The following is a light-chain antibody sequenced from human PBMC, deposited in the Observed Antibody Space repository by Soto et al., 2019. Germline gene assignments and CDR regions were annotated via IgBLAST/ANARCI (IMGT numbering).Light chain of an antibody. V-gene: IGKV3-20*01. Sequence: EMVLTQSPGTLSLFPGQRATLSCRASQSVTSKFLAWYHQVPGQAPRLLIYGGSTRANGVPDRFSGTGSGADFILTISRLGPEDFGMYYCQQYGRSPRLTLGGGTKVDIK. J-gene: IGKJ4*01. CDR2: GGS. CDR1: QSVTSKF. CDR3: QQYGRSPRLT.